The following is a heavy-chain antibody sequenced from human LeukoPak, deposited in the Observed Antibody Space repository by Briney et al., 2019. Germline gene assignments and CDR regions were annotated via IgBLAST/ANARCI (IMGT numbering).Heavy chain of an antibody. Sequence: GRSLRLSCAASGFTFSSYAMHWVRQAPGKGLEWVAVISYDVSNKYYADSVKGRFTISRDNAKNTLYLQMNSLRAEDTAVYYCARGSYSSGFYGGHFDYWGQGTLVTVSS. V-gene: IGHV3-30-3*01. CDR1: GFTFSSYA. J-gene: IGHJ4*02. CDR2: ISYDVSNK. D-gene: IGHD6-19*01. CDR3: ARGSYSSGFYGGHFDY.